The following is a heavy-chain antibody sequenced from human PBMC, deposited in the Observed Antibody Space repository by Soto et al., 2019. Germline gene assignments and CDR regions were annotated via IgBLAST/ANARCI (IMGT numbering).Heavy chain of an antibody. V-gene: IGHV1-3*01. D-gene: IGHD3-22*01. J-gene: IGHJ6*02. CDR1: GYTFTSYG. CDR3: AIYWDDSSAYCHHYYYGLQV. CDR2: INAGNGNT. Sequence: GASVKVSCKASGYTFTSYGIHWVRQAPGQRLEWTGWINAGNGNTKYSEKFQGRVTITSDTSASTAYLELSSLRSEDTAVYYCAIYWDDSSAYCHHYYYGLQVWGQGMTVTVS.